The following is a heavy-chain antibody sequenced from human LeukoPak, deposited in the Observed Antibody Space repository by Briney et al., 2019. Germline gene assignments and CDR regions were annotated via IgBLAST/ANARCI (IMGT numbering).Heavy chain of an antibody. CDR1: GFTFSSYG. D-gene: IGHD3-22*01. CDR3: ARDKDSSGYFDY. V-gene: IGHV3-33*01. CDR2: IWYDGSNK. Sequence: PGGSLRLSCAASGFTFSSYGMHWVRQAPGKGLEWVAVIWYDGSNKYYADSVKGRFTISRDNSKNTLYLQMNSLRAEGTAVYYCARDKDSSGYFDYWGQGTLVTVSS. J-gene: IGHJ4*02.